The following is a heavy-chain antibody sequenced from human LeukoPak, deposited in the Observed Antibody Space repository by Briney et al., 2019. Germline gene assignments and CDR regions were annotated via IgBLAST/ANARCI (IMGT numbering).Heavy chain of an antibody. CDR1: GFSLSSYW. J-gene: IGHJ4*02. Sequence: GGSLRLSCAASGFSLSSYWTHWVRQAPGKALVWVARIDIDGRIITHAESVKGRFTISRDNAKNTVYLQMNDMRDEDTAKYYCVRGLGDYWGQGTLVTVSS. CDR2: IDIDGRII. V-gene: IGHV3-74*03. CDR3: VRGLGDY.